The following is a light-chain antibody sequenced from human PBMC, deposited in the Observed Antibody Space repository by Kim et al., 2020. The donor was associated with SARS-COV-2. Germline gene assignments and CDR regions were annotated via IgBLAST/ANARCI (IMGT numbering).Light chain of an antibody. J-gene: IGLJ3*02. Sequence: HLATSRSRGNNSNVGNQVAAWLQQPHGHPPKLLFTRGNSRPSGIAERFSASRSGNTAALTIIGLQPEDESDYYCSAWDISLNAVVFGGGTQLTVL. CDR3: SAWDISLNAVV. CDR1: NSNVGNQV. CDR2: RGN. V-gene: IGLV10-54*01.